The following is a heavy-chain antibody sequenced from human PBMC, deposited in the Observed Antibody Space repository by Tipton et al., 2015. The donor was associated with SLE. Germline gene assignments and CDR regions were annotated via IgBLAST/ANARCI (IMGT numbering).Heavy chain of an antibody. CDR1: GNTFSSYA. CDR3: ARDRFWSGYYGWFDP. V-gene: IGHV1-69*06. Sequence: QVQLVQSGDEVKKPGDSVKVSCKASGNTFSSYAISWVRQAPGQGLEWLGGIIPVFGEPYYAQKFNDRLTITTDKSTSTAYMELRSLRFEDTAVYYCARDRFWSGYYGWFDPWGQGTLFTVSS. J-gene: IGHJ5*02. CDR2: IIPVFGEP. D-gene: IGHD3-3*01.